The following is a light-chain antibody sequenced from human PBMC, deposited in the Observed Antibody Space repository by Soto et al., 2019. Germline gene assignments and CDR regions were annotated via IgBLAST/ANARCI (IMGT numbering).Light chain of an antibody. CDR3: QQYGTSPPLT. Sequence: EIVLTQPPGTLSLSPGERATLSCRASQSVSSSYLAWYQQKPGQAPRLLIYDASSRATGIPDRFSGTGSATDFTLTISRLEPEDFAVYYCQQYGTSPPLTFGGGTKVDIK. CDR2: DAS. J-gene: IGKJ4*01. CDR1: QSVSSSY. V-gene: IGKV3-20*01.